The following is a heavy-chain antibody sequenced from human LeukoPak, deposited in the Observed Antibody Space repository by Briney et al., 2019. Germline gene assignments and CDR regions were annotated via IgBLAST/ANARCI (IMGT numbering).Heavy chain of an antibody. J-gene: IGHJ6*02. CDR2: INHSGST. CDR1: GGSFSGYY. CDR3: ARGIAVAGIGPYYYYYGMDV. D-gene: IGHD6-19*01. Sequence: SETLSLTCAVYGGSFSGYYWSWIRQPPGKGLEWIGEINHSGSTNYNPSLKSRVTISVDTSKNQFSLKLSSVTAADTAVYYCARGIAVAGIGPYYYYYGMDVWGQGTTVTASS. V-gene: IGHV4-34*01.